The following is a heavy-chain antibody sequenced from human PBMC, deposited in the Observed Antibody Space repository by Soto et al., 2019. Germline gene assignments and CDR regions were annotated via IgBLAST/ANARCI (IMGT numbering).Heavy chain of an antibody. D-gene: IGHD6-19*01. CDR1: GVIFGDYG. V-gene: IGHV3-9*01. Sequence: GGSLRLSCTAAGVIFGDYGMNWVPQAPIQGLECVSGIRWNSGSIGYADSVQGRLPISRDNAKSSLYLQMNSLRTEDTAFYYCAKDYLTAGYSSGWYGHWGQGALVTVCS. J-gene: IGHJ5*02. CDR2: IRWNSGSI. CDR3: AKDYLTAGYSSGWYGH.